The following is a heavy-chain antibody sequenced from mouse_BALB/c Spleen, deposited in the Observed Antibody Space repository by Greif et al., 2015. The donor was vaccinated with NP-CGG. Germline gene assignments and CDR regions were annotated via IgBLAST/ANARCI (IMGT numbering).Heavy chain of an antibody. CDR1: GFTFSSYT. CDR2: INSGGSYT. Sequence: EVKVVESGGGLVKPGGSLKLSWAASGFTFSSYTMSWVRQTPEKRLEWVATINSGGSYTFYPDSVKGRFTISRDIAKNTPYLQMSSLMSEDTAMYYCTREGNYYFDFWGQGTTLTVSS. D-gene: IGHD2-1*01. V-gene: IGHV5-6-4*01. J-gene: IGHJ2*01. CDR3: TREGNYYFDF.